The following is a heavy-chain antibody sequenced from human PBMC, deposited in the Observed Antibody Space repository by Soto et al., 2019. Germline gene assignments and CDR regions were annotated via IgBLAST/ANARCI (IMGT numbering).Heavy chain of an antibody. Sequence: SVKVSCKASGGTFSSYAISWVRQAPGQGLEWMGGIIPIFGTANYAQKFQGRVTITADESTSTAYMELSSLRSEDTAVYYCARSHTYYYDSSGYYPPHHFDYWGQGTLVTV. V-gene: IGHV1-69*13. CDR2: IIPIFGTA. J-gene: IGHJ4*02. D-gene: IGHD3-22*01. CDR1: GGTFSSYA. CDR3: ARSHTYYYDSSGYYPPHHFDY.